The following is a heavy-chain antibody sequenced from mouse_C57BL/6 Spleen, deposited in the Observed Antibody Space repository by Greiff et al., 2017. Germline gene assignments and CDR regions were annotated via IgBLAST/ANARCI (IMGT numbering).Heavy chain of an antibody. J-gene: IGHJ3*01. CDR3: AREGDSNYVGFAY. CDR1: GYSITSGYD. CDR2: ISYSGST. Sequence: EVKLLESGPGMVKPSQSLSLTCTVTGYSITSGYDWHWIRHFPGNKLEWMGYISYSGSTTYNPSLKSRISITHDTSKNHFFLKLNSVTTENTATYYCAREGDSNYVGFAYWGQGTLVTVSA. D-gene: IGHD2-5*01. V-gene: IGHV3-1*01.